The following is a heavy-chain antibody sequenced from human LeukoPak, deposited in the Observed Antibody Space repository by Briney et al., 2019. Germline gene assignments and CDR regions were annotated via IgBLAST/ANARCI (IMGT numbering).Heavy chain of an antibody. J-gene: IGHJ3*02. Sequence: GASVKVSCKASGYTFTGYYMHWVRQAPGQGLEWMGWINPNSGGTNYAQKFQGRVTMTRDTSISTAYMELSRLRFDDTAVYYCANLGAYYDILTGYHNDAFDIWGQGTMVTVSS. CDR3: ANLGAYYDILTGYHNDAFDI. CDR1: GYTFTGYY. V-gene: IGHV1-2*02. D-gene: IGHD3-9*01. CDR2: INPNSGGT.